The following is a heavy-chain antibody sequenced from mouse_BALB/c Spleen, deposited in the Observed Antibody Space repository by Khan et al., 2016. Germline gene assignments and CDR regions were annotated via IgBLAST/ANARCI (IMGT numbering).Heavy chain of an antibody. Sequence: EVELVESGGGLVKPGGSLKLSCAASGFAFSSYDMSWVRQTPEKRLEWVAYISSGGGSTYYPDTVKGRFTISRDNAKNTLYLQMSSLKSEETAMYYCASRYDYFDYWGQGTTLTVSS. CDR2: ISSGGGST. CDR3: ASRYDYFDY. D-gene: IGHD2-14*01. J-gene: IGHJ2*01. CDR1: GFAFSSYD. V-gene: IGHV5-12-1*01.